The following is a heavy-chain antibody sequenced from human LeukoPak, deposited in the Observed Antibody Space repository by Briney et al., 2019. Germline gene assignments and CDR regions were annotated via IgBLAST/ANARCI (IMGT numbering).Heavy chain of an antibody. CDR1: GGSFSGYY. CDR3: ARSSILGGYFFDY. D-gene: IGHD1-26*01. Sequence: SETLSLTCAVYGGSFSGYYWSWIRQPPGKGLEWIGEINHSGSTNYNPSLKSRVTISVDTSKNQFSLKLNSVTAADTTIYYCARSSILGGYFFDYWGQGTLVTVSS. CDR2: INHSGST. V-gene: IGHV4-34*01. J-gene: IGHJ4*02.